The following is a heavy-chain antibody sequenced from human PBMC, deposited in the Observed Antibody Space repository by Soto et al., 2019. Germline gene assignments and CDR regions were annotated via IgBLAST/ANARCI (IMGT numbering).Heavy chain of an antibody. D-gene: IGHD3-10*01. Sequence: ASVKVSCKASGYTFTTYYMYWVRQAPGQGLEWMGIINPSGGSTTYAQEFQGRVTMTADKSTSTAYMELRSLRSEDTAFYYCATSYGSGYRAFDYWGKGALVTVAS. CDR2: INPSGGST. J-gene: IGHJ4*02. CDR3: ATSYGSGYRAFDY. V-gene: IGHV1-46*01. CDR1: GYTFTTYY.